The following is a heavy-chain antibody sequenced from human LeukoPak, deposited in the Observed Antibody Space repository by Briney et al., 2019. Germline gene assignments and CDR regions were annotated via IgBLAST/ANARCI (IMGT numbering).Heavy chain of an antibody. CDR3: ARVRGVGTHIWLLPWNL. V-gene: IGHV3-23*01. CDR1: GFTFPTYA. J-gene: IGHJ5*02. D-gene: IGHD2-21*02. Sequence: PGGSRRLSCAASGFTFPTYAMAWVRQAPGKGREWLSSISGGAAGTYYAPSVKGRFTVSRDNDKNALYLQMDGLTAADTALYYCARVRGVGTHIWLLPWNLWGQGTLVSVSS. CDR2: ISGGAAGT.